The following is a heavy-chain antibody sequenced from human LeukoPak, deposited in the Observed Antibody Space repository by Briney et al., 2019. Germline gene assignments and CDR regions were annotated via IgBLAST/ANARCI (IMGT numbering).Heavy chain of an antibody. V-gene: IGHV4-31*03. CDR3: ASADTGTRYYFDY. J-gene: IGHJ4*02. CDR2: IYHSGST. D-gene: IGHD1-14*01. Sequence: SETLSLTCTVSGGSISSGNYFWSWIRQHPGKGLEWIGYIYHSGSTYYNPSLKSRVSISGDTSKNQFSLKLSSVTAADTAVYYCASADTGTRYYFDYWGQGTLVTVSS. CDR1: GGSISSGNYF.